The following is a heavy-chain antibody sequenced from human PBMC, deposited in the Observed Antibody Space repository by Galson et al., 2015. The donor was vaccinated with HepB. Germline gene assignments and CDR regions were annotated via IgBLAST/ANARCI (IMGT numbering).Heavy chain of an antibody. Sequence: CTVSGGSISSASYYWSWIRQPAGKGLEWIGRVYTSGSTNYNPSLKSRVTMSVDTSKNQFSLKLSSVTAADTAVYYCARGNSSSWPLDNWGQGTLVTVSS. D-gene: IGHD6-13*01. CDR2: VYTSGST. J-gene: IGHJ4*02. CDR1: GGSISSASYY. CDR3: ARGNSSSWPLDN. V-gene: IGHV4-61*02.